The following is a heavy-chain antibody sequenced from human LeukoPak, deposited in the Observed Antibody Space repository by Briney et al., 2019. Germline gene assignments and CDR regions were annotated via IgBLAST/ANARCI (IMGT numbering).Heavy chain of an antibody. J-gene: IGHJ3*02. Sequence: HAGGSLRLSYAASGFNFSSFGVNWVRQGPGKGLEWVSGISFIISTWSADSVKGRFTISRDNSKNTVYLQMNSLRDDDTAVYYCAKGTSSLNYDAFDIWGQGTLVTVSS. CDR2: ISFIIST. CDR1: GFNFSSFG. D-gene: IGHD6-19*01. CDR3: AKGTSSLNYDAFDI. V-gene: IGHV3-23*01.